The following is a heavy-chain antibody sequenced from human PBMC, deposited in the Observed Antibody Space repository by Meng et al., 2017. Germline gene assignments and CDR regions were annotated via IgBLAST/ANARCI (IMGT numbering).Heavy chain of an antibody. CDR3: ARDVITVTHYYYYYGMDV. V-gene: IGHV3-30*04. J-gene: IGHJ6*01. Sequence: GESLKISCAASGFTFSSYAMHWVRQAPGKGLEWVAVISYDGSNKYYADSVKGRFTISRDNSKNTLYLQMNSLRAEDTAVYYCARDVITVTHYYYYYGMDVWGQGTTVTVYS. CDR1: GFTFSSYA. CDR2: ISYDGSNK. D-gene: IGHD4-17*01.